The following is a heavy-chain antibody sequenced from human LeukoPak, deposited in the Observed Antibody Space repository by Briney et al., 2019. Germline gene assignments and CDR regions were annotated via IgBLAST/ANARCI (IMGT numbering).Heavy chain of an antibody. CDR3: ARAYYDYVWGSYRYVPYYYFDY. CDR2: IYPTGST. CDR1: GYSISSGYY. J-gene: IGHJ4*02. D-gene: IGHD3-16*02. V-gene: IGHV4-38-2*02. Sequence: PSETLSLTCTVSGYSISSGYYWGWIRQPPGKGLEWIGNIYPTGSTYYNPSLKSRVTISVDTSKNQFSLKLSSVTAADTAVYYCARAYYDYVWGSYRYVPYYYFDYWGQGTLVTVSS.